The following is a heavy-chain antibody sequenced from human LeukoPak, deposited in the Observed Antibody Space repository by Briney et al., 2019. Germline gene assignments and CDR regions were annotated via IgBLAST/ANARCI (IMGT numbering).Heavy chain of an antibody. CDR3: ARAPGYSSSWYSYYYYYMDV. V-gene: IGHV3-7*03. J-gene: IGHJ6*03. CDR2: IKQDGSEK. D-gene: IGHD6-13*01. Sequence: GGSLRLSCAASGFTFSSYWMSWVRQAPGKGLEWVANIKQDGSEKYYVDSVKGRFTISRDNAKNSLYLQMNSLRAEDTALYYCARAPGYSSSWYSYYYYYMDVWGKGTTVTVSS. CDR1: GFTFSSYW.